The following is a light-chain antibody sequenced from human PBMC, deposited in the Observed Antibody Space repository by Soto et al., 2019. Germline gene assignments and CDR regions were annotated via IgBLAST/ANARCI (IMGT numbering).Light chain of an antibody. Sequence: DIQLTQSPSFLSASVGDRVTITCRASQVISSHLAWYQQKPGKAPKLLIFAASTLHNGVPSTFSGTGSGTEFTLTISSLQPEDFASYYCQQVDSFPYTFGQGTKLEIK. CDR1: QVISSH. J-gene: IGKJ2*01. CDR3: QQVDSFPYT. CDR2: AAS. V-gene: IGKV1-9*01.